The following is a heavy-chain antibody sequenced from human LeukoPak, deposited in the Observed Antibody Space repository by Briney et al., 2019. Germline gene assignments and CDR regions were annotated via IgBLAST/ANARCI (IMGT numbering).Heavy chain of an antibody. CDR2: IYPGDSNT. D-gene: IGHD2-15*01. J-gene: IGHJ4*02. Sequence: GESLKISCKGSGYSFTSYWIGWVRQMPGKGLEWMGVIYPGDSNTRYSPSFQGQVTISADKSISTAYLQWSSLEASDSAMYYCARRGGYCSGGSCWNDYWAREPWSPSPQ. CDR1: GYSFTSYW. V-gene: IGHV5-51*01. CDR3: ARRGGYCSGGSCWNDY.